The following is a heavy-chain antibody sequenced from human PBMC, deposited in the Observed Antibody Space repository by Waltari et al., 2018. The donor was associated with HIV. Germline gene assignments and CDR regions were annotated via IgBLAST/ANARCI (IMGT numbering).Heavy chain of an antibody. Sequence: EVQLVESGGGLVKPGGSLRLSCAASGFTFSSYSMNWIRPAPGKGLEWVSSISSSSSYIYYADSVKGRFTISRDNAKNSLYLQMNSLRAEDTAVYYCARGPRATVVIPSYYYYGMDVWGQGTTVTVSS. D-gene: IGHD4-17*01. CDR1: GFTFSSYS. CDR3: ARGPRATVVIPSYYYYGMDV. V-gene: IGHV3-21*01. CDR2: ISSSSSYI. J-gene: IGHJ6*02.